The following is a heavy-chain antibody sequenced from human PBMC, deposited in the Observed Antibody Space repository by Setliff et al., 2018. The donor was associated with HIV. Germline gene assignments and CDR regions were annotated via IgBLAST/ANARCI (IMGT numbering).Heavy chain of an antibody. V-gene: IGHV4-59*12. CDR1: GGSINNYF. CDR2: IYYSGET. CDR3: ARDQPQDYDSLTGYYTGRYFDY. Sequence: SETLSLTCTVSGGSINNYFWSWIRQSPGRGLEWIGYIYYSGETNYNPSLKSRVTFSVDTSKNQFSLKLTSVTAADTAVYYCARDQPQDYDSLTGYYTGRYFDYWGRGTLVTVSS. J-gene: IGHJ4*02. D-gene: IGHD3-9*01.